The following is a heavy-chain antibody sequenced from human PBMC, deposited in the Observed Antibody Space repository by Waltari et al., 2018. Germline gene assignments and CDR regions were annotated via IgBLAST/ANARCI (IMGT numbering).Heavy chain of an antibody. V-gene: IGHV3-74*01. CDR1: GFTLGSYW. D-gene: IGHD1-26*01. J-gene: IGHJ3*01. CDR2: MDYDGSST. Sequence: EVQLVESGGGLVQPGGSLRLSCAASGFTLGSYWMYWVRQGPGKGLVWVARMDYDGSSTTYADAVKGRFTFSRDNAKNTLYMQMNSLTAEDTAVYYCVRDGGNYAAGAFDVWGQGTMVTVSS. CDR3: VRDGGNYAAGAFDV.